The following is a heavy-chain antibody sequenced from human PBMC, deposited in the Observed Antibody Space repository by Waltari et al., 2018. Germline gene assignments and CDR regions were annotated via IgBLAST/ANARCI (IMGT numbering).Heavy chain of an antibody. D-gene: IGHD3-10*01. CDR2: IYSGGST. J-gene: IGHJ4*02. CDR3: STYYYGSGSWFDY. V-gene: IGHV3-66*02. Sequence: EVQLVESGGGLVQPGGSLRLSCAASGFTVSSNYMSWVRQAPGKGLEWVSVIYSGGSTYYADSVKGRFTISRDNSKNTLYLQMNSLRAEDTAVYYCSTYYYGSGSWFDYWGQGTLVTVSS. CDR1: GFTVSSNY.